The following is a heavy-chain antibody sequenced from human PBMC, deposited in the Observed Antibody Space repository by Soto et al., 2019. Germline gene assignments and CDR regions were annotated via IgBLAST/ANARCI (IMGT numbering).Heavy chain of an antibody. J-gene: IGHJ4*02. CDR1: GGSISSYY. D-gene: IGHD6-19*01. Sequence: SETLSLTCTVSGGSISSYYWSWIRQPPGKGLEWIGYIYYSGSTNYNPSLKSRVTISVDTSKNQFSLKLSAGTAADTAVYYCARARVAGLFDYWGQGTLVTVSS. CDR2: IYYSGST. V-gene: IGHV4-59*01. CDR3: ARARVAGLFDY.